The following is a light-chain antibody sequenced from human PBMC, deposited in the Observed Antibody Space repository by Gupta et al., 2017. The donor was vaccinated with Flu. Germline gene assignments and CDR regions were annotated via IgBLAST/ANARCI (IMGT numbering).Light chain of an antibody. J-gene: IGLJ2*01. Sequence: QSVLTQPASASGTPGQRVVISCSGDSSNIGINTVSWYQHLPGVAPKLHIYSNSRRPSGVPDRLSGSKSGTSASLVISGLQSDDEAAYYCAAWDDSLNACLFGGGTKVTVL. V-gene: IGLV1-44*01. CDR1: SSNIGINT. CDR2: SNS. CDR3: AAWDDSLNACL.